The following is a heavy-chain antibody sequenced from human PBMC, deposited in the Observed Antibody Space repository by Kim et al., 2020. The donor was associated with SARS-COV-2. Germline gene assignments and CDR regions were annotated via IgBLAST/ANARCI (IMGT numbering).Heavy chain of an antibody. V-gene: IGHV1-18*01. CDR1: GYTFTSDG. CDR3: ARDSEYSSSYL. J-gene: IGHJ5*02. CDR2: ISTYNGKT. D-gene: IGHD6-6*01. Sequence: ASVKVSCKASGYTFTSDGISWVRQAPGQGLEWMGWISTYNGKTNYAQRLQGRVTVTTDTSMSTVNMELRSLRSDDTAVYYCARDSEYSSSYLWGQGTLVTVSS.